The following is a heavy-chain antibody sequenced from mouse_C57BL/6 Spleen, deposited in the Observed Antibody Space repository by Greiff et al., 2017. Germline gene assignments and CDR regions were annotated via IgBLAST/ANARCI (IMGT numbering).Heavy chain of an antibody. V-gene: IGHV2-2*01. CDR3: ASITTVVPY. J-gene: IGHJ3*01. CDR2: IWSGGST. CDR1: GFSLTSYG. Sequence: QVQLKESGPGLVQPSQSLSITCTVSGFSLTSYGVHWVRQSPGKGLEWLGVIWSGGSTDYNAAFISRLSISKDNSKSQVFFKMNSLQADDTAIYYCASITTVVPYWGQGTLVTVSA. D-gene: IGHD1-1*01.